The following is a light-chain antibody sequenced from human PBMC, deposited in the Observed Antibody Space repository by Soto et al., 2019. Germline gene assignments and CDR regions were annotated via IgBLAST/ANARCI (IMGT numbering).Light chain of an antibody. CDR2: LEGSGSY. CDR1: SGHSSYI. Sequence: QTVVTQSSSASASLGSSVKLTCTLRSGHSSYIIAWHQQQPGKAPRYLMKLEGSGSYNKGSGVPDRFSGSSSGADRYLTISNLQSEDEADYYCETWDSNTRVFGGGTQLTVL. CDR3: ETWDSNTRV. J-gene: IGLJ2*01. V-gene: IGLV4-60*03.